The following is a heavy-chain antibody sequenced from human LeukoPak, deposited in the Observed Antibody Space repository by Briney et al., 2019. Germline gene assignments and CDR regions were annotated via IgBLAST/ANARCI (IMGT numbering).Heavy chain of an antibody. CDR1: GESLNSYY. D-gene: IGHD5/OR15-5a*01. Sequence: SDTLSLTCAVYGESLNSYYWSWIRQSPGKGLEWIGDIFDGKTINYNPSLKSRVTISAVTSSQQFSLSLRSVTAADTAVYFCASGAWSTRLKSWAQGALDIVSS. CDR2: IFDGKTI. CDR3: ASGAWSTRLKS. V-gene: IGHV4-34*12. J-gene: IGHJ1*01.